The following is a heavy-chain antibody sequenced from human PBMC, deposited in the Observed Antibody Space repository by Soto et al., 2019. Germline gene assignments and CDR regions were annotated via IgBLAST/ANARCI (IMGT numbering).Heavy chain of an antibody. D-gene: IGHD6-19*01. Sequence: SGGSLSLSCAASGFTFSSYGMHWVRQVPGKGLEWVAATSYDGSNKYYADSVKGRFTISRDNSKNTLYLQMNSLRAEDTAVYYCAKDIREGSGWFDYWGQGTLVTVSS. J-gene: IGHJ4*02. V-gene: IGHV3-30*18. CDR3: AKDIREGSGWFDY. CDR2: TSYDGSNK. CDR1: GFTFSSYG.